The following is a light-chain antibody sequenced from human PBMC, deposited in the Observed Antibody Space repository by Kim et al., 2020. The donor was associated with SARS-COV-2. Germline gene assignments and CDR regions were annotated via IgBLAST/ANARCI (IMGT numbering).Light chain of an antibody. Sequence: SVLTQPPSASGTPGQRVTISCSGSSSNIGSNTVNWYQQVPGTAPKLLIYSDNQRPSGVPDRFSGSRSGTSASLAISGLQSEDEAAYYCATWDDSLNVMVFGGGTQLTVL. J-gene: IGLJ2*01. CDR2: SDN. V-gene: IGLV1-44*01. CDR1: SSNIGSNT. CDR3: ATWDDSLNVMV.